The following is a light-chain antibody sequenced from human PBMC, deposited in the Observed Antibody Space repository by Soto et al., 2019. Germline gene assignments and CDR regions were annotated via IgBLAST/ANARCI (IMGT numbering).Light chain of an antibody. CDR3: QSYDSSNHGVV. CDR1: SGSIASNY. CDR2: EDN. V-gene: IGLV6-57*04. Sequence: NFMLTQPHSVSESPGKTVTISCTRSSGSIASNYVQWYQQRPGSAPTTVIYEDNQRPSGVPDRFSGSIDSSSNSASLTISGLKTEDEADYYCQSYDSSNHGVVFGRGTKVTVL. J-gene: IGLJ2*01.